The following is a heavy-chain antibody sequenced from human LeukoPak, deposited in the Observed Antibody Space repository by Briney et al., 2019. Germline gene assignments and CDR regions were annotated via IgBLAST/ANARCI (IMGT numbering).Heavy chain of an antibody. CDR1: GFTFSNYA. J-gene: IGHJ3*02. CDR2: ISGSGGST. D-gene: IGHD3-22*01. Sequence: GGSLRLSCAASGFTFSNYAMSWVRQAPGKGLEWVSTISGSGGSTYYADSVKGQFTISRDNSKNTLYLQMNSLRAEDTAVYYCARDFHRRYYDSSGYNAFDIWGQGTMVTVSS. CDR3: ARDFHRRYYDSSGYNAFDI. V-gene: IGHV3-23*01.